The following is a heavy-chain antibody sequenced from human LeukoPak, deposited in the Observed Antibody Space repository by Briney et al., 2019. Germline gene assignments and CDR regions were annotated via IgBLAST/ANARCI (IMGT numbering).Heavy chain of an antibody. Sequence: GGSLRLSCAASGFTFSNYAMRWVRRAPGKGPEWISHISGSSPTRTYADSVKGRFTISRDNGKNSLYLQMNRLRAEDTAVYYCARDDGGDFNDAFDIWGQGTLVTVSS. CDR1: GFTFSNYA. CDR3: ARDDGGDFNDAFDI. D-gene: IGHD2-21*02. J-gene: IGHJ3*02. V-gene: IGHV3-48*01. CDR2: ISGSSPTR.